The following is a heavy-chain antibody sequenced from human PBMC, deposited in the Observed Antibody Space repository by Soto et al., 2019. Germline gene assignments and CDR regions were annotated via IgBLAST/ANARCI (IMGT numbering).Heavy chain of an antibody. CDR2: ISTTSESL. J-gene: IGHJ6*02. CDR1: GFSLSDYA. Sequence: EAQLLESGGGLVQPGGSLRLSCATSGFSLSDYAVSWVRQAPGKGLEWVSGISTTSESLYYADAVKGRFTISRDNSKQKVYLQMSSLRVEDTAMYYCAKEAWVPAAYYYAMDVWGQGVTVTVSS. D-gene: IGHD2-2*01. V-gene: IGHV3-23*01. CDR3: AKEAWVPAAYYYAMDV.